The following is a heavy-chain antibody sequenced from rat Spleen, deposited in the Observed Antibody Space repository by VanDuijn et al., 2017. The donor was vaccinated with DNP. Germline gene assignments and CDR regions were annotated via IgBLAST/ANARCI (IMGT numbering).Heavy chain of an antibody. V-gene: IGHV2-30*01. Sequence: QVQLRESGPGLVQPSQTLSLACSVSGFSLTNYHVHWVRQPSGKGLEWMGVIWMGGTTNYNSIFRPRLSITRDTSKSQVFLKMNSLQTEDTATYYCARVEYYSTLYAMDAWGQGTSVTVSS. CDR3: ARVEYYSTLYAMDA. CDR1: GFSLTNYH. J-gene: IGHJ4*01. CDR2: IWMGGTT. D-gene: IGHD1-2*01.